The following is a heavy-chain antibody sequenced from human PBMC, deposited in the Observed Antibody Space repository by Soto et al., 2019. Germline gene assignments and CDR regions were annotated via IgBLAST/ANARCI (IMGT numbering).Heavy chain of an antibody. V-gene: IGHV1-69*02. D-gene: IGHD2-15*01. CDR1: GGTFSGYT. CDR3: ARGMDCSGGSCYSVYYYMDV. CDR2: IIPILGIA. J-gene: IGHJ6*03. Sequence: ASVKVSCKASGGTFSGYTISWVRQAPGQGLEWMGRIIPILGIANYAQKFQGRVTITADKSTSTAYMELSSLRSEDTAVYYCARGMDCSGGSCYSVYYYMDVWGKGTTVTVSS.